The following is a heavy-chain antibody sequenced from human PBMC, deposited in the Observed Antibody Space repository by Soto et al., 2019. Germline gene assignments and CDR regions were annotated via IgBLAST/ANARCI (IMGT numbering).Heavy chain of an antibody. CDR1: GFTFSRHA. Sequence: GGSLRLSCTASGFTFSRHAMTWVRQAPGKGLEWVSGLSDSGGSIYYADSVKGRFTISRDNSMNTLYLQMKTLRAEDTAIYFCAKGSSSWYAGFFGLWGQGTLVTVSS. CDR2: LSDSGGSI. J-gene: IGHJ4*02. D-gene: IGHD6-13*01. V-gene: IGHV3-23*01. CDR3: AKGSSSWYAGFFGL.